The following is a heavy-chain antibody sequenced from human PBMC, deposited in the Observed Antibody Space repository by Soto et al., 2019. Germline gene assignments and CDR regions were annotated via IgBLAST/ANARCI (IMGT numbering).Heavy chain of an antibody. Sequence: PGGSLRLSCAASGFTFSSYGMHWVRQAPGKGLEWVAVISYDGSNKYYADSVKGRFTISRDNSKNTLYLQMNSLRAEGTAVYYCAIDGLTYYDYIWGSYRHLDDWGQGTLVTVSS. CDR2: ISYDGSNK. D-gene: IGHD3-16*02. CDR1: GFTFSSYG. J-gene: IGHJ4*02. CDR3: AIDGLTYYDYIWGSYRHLDD. V-gene: IGHV3-30*03.